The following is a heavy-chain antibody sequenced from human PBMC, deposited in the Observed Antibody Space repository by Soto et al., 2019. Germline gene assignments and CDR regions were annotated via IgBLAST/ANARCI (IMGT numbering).Heavy chain of an antibody. Sequence: ASVKVSCKTSGYTFTNYGITWVRQAPGQGLEWMGWISAYNGNTNYAQKLQGRVTMTTDTSTSTAYMALRSLRSDDTAVYYCARDLRYSGYDGRFDFWGQGTLVTVSS. J-gene: IGHJ4*02. CDR1: GYTFTNYG. V-gene: IGHV1-18*04. CDR2: ISAYNGNT. CDR3: ARDLRYSGYDGRFDF. D-gene: IGHD5-12*01.